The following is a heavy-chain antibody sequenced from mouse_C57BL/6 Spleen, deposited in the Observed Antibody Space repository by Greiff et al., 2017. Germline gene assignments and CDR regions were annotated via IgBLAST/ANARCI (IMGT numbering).Heavy chain of an antibody. J-gene: IGHJ1*03. CDR2: IEPETGGT. V-gene: IGHV1-15*01. Sequence: QVQLQQSGAELVRPGASVTLSCKASGYTFTDYEMHWVKQTPVHGLEWIGAIEPETGGTAYNQKFKGKAILTADKSSSTAYMELRILTPEDSAVYYCTRRGPYGRSYDWYFDVWGTGTTVTVAT. CDR3: TRRGPYGRSYDWYFDV. D-gene: IGHD1-1*01. CDR1: GYTFTDYE.